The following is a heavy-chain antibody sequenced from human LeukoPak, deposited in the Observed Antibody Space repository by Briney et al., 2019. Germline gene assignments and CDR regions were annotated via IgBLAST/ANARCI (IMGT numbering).Heavy chain of an antibody. CDR1: GYTFTGYY. J-gene: IGHJ6*02. CDR2: INPNSGGT. V-gene: IGHV1-2*02. CDR3: ARERRDYDFWSGYPLSYYYGMDV. D-gene: IGHD3-3*01. Sequence: GASVKVSCKASGYTFTGYYMHWVRQAPGQGLEWMGWINPNSGGTNYAQKFQGRVTMTRDTSISTAYMELSRLRSDDTAVYYCARERRDYDFWSGYPLSYYYGMDVWGQGTTVTVSS.